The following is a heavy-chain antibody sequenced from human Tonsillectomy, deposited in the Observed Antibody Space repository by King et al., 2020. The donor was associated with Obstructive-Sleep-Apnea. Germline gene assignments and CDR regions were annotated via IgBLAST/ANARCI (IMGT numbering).Heavy chain of an antibody. D-gene: IGHD3-22*01. J-gene: IGHJ5*02. V-gene: IGHV1-24*01. Sequence: QLVQSGAEVKKPGASVKVSCKVSGYTLTELSMHWVRQAPGQGLEWMGSFDPEDGETIYAQRFQGRVTMTEDTSKDTAYMELSGLRSEDTAVYYCATSKPMIVVVMVSWGQGTLVTVSS. CDR3: ATSKPMIVVVMVS. CDR1: GYTLTELS. CDR2: FDPEDGET.